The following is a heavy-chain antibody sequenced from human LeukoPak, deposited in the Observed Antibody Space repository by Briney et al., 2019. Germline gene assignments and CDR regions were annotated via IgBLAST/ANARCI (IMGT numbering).Heavy chain of an antibody. V-gene: IGHV1-69*06. Sequence: GASVKVSCKASGDTFSSYAITWVRQAPGQGLEWMGGIIPIFHTPNYAQKFQGRVTITADKSTTTAYTELSSLRSEDTAVYYCARDPVLLWFGESKNWFDPWGQGTLVTVSS. CDR2: IIPIFHTP. CDR3: ARDPVLLWFGESKNWFDP. CDR1: GDTFSSYA. J-gene: IGHJ5*02. D-gene: IGHD3-10*01.